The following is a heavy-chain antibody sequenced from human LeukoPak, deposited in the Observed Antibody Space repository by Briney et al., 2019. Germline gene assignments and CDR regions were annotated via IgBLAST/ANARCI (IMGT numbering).Heavy chain of an antibody. D-gene: IGHD3-10*01. CDR1: GGSISSYY. CDR3: ARAKFSTYYPQGFYFDY. Sequence: TPSETLSLTCTVSGGSISSYYWSWIRQPAGKGLEWIGRIYTSGSTNYNPSLKSRVTMSVDTSKNQFSLKLSSVTAADTAVYYCARAKFSTYYPQGFYFDYWGQGTLVTVSS. V-gene: IGHV4-4*07. CDR2: IYTSGST. J-gene: IGHJ4*02.